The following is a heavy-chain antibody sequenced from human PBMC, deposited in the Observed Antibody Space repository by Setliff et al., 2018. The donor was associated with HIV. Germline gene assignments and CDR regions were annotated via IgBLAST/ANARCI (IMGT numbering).Heavy chain of an antibody. CDR1: GGSLDSGSYH. CDR3: ARSPGVDTNMAFDY. Sequence: SETLSLTCTVSGGSLDSGSYHWSWIRQPAGKGLEWLGHISTSGNTNYNPSLKSRVTISVDTSENQFSLKLSSVTAADTAVYYCARSPGVDTNMAFDYWGQGMLVTVSS. V-gene: IGHV4-61*09. D-gene: IGHD5-18*01. CDR2: ISTSGNT. J-gene: IGHJ4*02.